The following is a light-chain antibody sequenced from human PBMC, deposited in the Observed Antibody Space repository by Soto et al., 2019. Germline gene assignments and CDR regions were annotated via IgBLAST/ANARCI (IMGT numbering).Light chain of an antibody. Sequence: EIVLTQSPGTLSLSPGERATLSCRASQSVSSYLAWYQQRPGQAPRLLIYGSSSRATGIPDRFSGSGSGTDFTLIISRLEPEDFAVYYCQQYVGSPTFGQGTKVEIK. CDR1: QSVSSY. V-gene: IGKV3-20*01. J-gene: IGKJ1*01. CDR3: QQYVGSPT. CDR2: GSS.